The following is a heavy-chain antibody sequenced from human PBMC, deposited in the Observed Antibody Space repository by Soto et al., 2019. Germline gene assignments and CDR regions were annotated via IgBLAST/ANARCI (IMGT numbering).Heavy chain of an antibody. CDR1: GGSISGGDYY. V-gene: IGHV4-61*08. CDR3: ATRDSRMILGYFDY. J-gene: IGHJ4*02. D-gene: IGHD3-16*01. Sequence: QVQLQESGPGLVKPSETLSLTCTVSGGSISGGDYYWSWIRQPPGKGLEWIGHIYYTGSTNYNPSLKSRITISVDTSKNQFSLKLSSVTAADTAVYDCATRDSRMILGYFDYWGQGTLVTVSP. CDR2: IYYTGST.